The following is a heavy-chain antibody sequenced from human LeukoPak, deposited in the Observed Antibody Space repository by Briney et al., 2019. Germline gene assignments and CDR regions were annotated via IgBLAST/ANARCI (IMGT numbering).Heavy chain of an antibody. D-gene: IGHD3-3*01. CDR1: GYTFTSYG. CDR3: ARGETIFGVVIGAFDI. CDR2: ISAYNGNT. Sequence: ASVKVSCKASGYTFTSYGISWVRQAPGQGLEWMGWISAYNGNTNYAQKLQGRVTMTTDTSTSTAYMELRSLRSDDTAVYYCARGETIFGVVIGAFDIWGQGTMVTVSS. V-gene: IGHV1-18*01. J-gene: IGHJ3*02.